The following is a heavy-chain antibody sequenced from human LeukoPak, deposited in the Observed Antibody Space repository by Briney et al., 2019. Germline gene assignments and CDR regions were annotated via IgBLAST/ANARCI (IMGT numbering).Heavy chain of an antibody. Sequence: ASVKVSCKASGYTFTSYYMHWVRQAPGQGLEWMGIINPSGGSTSYAQKFQGRVTMTRDMSTSTVYMELSSLRSEDTAVYYCARELGTYNWNDDRGFDPWGQGTLVTVSS. J-gene: IGHJ5*02. V-gene: IGHV1-46*01. CDR3: ARELGTYNWNDDRGFDP. CDR1: GYTFTSYY. D-gene: IGHD1-20*01. CDR2: INPSGGST.